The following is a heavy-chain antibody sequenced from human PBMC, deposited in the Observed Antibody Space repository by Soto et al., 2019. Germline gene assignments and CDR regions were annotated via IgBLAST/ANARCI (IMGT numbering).Heavy chain of an antibody. J-gene: IGHJ4*02. CDR2: INDDGSTT. Sequence: EVQLVESGGGLVQPGGSLRLSCAASGFTFRTSWMYWVRQPPGKGLVWVSRINDDGSTTTYADSVKGRFTISRDNAKNTLCMQMDSLRAEDMGVYDCARGNYGPDYWGQGTVVNVSS. CDR1: GFTFRTSW. V-gene: IGHV3-74*03. CDR3: ARGNYGPDY. D-gene: IGHD3-10*01.